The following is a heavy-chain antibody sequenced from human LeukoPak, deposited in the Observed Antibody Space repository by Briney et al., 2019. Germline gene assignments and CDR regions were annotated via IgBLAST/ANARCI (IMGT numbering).Heavy chain of an antibody. CDR1: GGSISNSSYY. V-gene: IGHV4-39*07. J-gene: IGHJ5*02. CDR3: ARDSSIAARRNWFDP. Sequence: SETLSLTCTVSGGSISNSSYYWGWIRQPPGKGLEWIGSIYYSGSTYYNPSLKSRVTISVDTSKKQFSLKLSPVTAADTAVYYCARDSSIAARRNWFDPWGQGTLVTVSS. D-gene: IGHD6-6*01. CDR2: IYYSGST.